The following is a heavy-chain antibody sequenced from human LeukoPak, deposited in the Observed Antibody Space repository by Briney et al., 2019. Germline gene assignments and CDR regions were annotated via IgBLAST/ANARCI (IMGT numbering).Heavy chain of an antibody. D-gene: IGHD5-12*01. Sequence: ASVKVSCKASGYTFTSYDINWVRQATGQGLEWMGWMNPNSGNTGCAQKFQGRVTMTRNTSISTAYMELSSLRSEDTAVYYCARGRYSGYDLEYYYYYYMDVWGEGTTVTISS. V-gene: IGHV1-8*01. CDR1: GYTFTSYD. J-gene: IGHJ6*03. CDR2: MNPNSGNT. CDR3: ARGRYSGYDLEYYYYYYMDV.